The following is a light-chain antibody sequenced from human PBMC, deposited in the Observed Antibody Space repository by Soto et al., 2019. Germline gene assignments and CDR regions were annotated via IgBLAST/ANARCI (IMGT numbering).Light chain of an antibody. CDR2: ENN. V-gene: IGLV1-51*02. Sequence: QSVLTQPPSVSAAPGQKVTISCSGSSSNIGNNYVSWYQQLPGTAPKLLIYENNKRPSGIPDRFSGSKSGTSATLGITGLQTGDEADYYCGTWDSSLSAGNVLFGGGTQLTVL. CDR3: GTWDSSLSAGNVL. J-gene: IGLJ2*01. CDR1: SSNIGNNY.